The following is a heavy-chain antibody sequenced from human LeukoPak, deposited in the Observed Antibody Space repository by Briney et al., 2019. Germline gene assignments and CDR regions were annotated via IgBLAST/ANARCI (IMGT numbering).Heavy chain of an antibody. CDR1: GFTFSSYG. D-gene: IGHD6-13*01. V-gene: IGHV3-30*18. Sequence: GGSLRLSCAASGFTFSSYGMHWVRQAPGKGLEWVAVISYDGSNKYYADSVRGRFTISRDNSKNTLYLQMNSLRAEDTAVYYCAKDRFSSSRLYNWFDPWGQGTLVTVSS. CDR2: ISYDGSNK. J-gene: IGHJ5*02. CDR3: AKDRFSSSRLYNWFDP.